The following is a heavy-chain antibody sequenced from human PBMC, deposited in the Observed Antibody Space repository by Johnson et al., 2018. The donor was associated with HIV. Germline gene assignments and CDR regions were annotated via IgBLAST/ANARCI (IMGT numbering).Heavy chain of an antibody. CDR3: ARGYILTGYSGVFDM. Sequence: QVQLVESGGGVVQPGRSLRLSCVASGFTFSSYGMHWVRQAPGKGLEWVAFIRYDGSNKYYADSVQGRFTISRDNSKNTLYLQMNSLRAEDTAVYYCARGYILTGYSGVFDMWGQGTMVTVSS. CDR2: IRYDGSNK. V-gene: IGHV3-30*02. D-gene: IGHD3-9*01. CDR1: GFTFSSYG. J-gene: IGHJ3*02.